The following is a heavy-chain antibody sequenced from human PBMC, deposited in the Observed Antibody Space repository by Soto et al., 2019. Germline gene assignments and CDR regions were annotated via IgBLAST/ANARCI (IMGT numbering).Heavy chain of an antibody. CDR2: IWYDGSNK. J-gene: IGHJ4*02. D-gene: IGHD2-2*03. CDR3: ASGYCSTTNCLSPDY. CDR1: GFTFSSYG. V-gene: IGHV3-33*01. Sequence: QVQLVESGGGVVQPGRSLRLSCAASGFTFSSYGIHWVRQAPGKGLEWVAVIWYDGSNKYYVDSVKGRFTISRDNSKNTLYLQMNSLRAEDTAVYYCASGYCSTTNCLSPDYWGQGTLVTVSS.